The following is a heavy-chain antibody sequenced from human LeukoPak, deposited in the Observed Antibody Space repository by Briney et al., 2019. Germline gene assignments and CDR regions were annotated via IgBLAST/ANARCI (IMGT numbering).Heavy chain of an antibody. CDR3: AKGYYYDSSGYFPRYYYFDY. CDR2: INPNSGGT. D-gene: IGHD3-22*01. V-gene: IGHV1-2*06. CDR1: GYTFTGYY. J-gene: IGHJ4*02. Sequence: ASVKVSCKASGYTFTGYYMHWVRQAPGQGLEWMGRINPNSGGTNYAQKFQGRVTMTRDTSISTAYMEPSRLRSDDTAVYYCAKGYYYDSSGYFPRYYYFDYWGQGTLVTVSS.